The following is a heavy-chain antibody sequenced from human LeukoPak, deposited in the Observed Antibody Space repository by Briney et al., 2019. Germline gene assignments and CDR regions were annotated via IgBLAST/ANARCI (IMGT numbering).Heavy chain of an antibody. V-gene: IGHV3-11*01. CDR1: RFTFSDYY. CDR3: ARGREYYYDSSGYADY. D-gene: IGHD3-22*01. CDR2: ISSSGSTI. Sequence: GGSLRLSCAASRFTFSDYYMSWIRQAPGKGLEWVSYISSSGSTIYYADSVKGRFTISRDNAKNSLYLQMNSLRAEDTAVYYCARGREYYYDSSGYADYWGQGTLVTVSS. J-gene: IGHJ4*02.